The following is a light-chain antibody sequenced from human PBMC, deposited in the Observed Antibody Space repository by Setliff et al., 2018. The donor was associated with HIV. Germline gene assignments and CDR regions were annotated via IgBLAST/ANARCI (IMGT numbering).Light chain of an antibody. V-gene: IGLV2-14*01. J-gene: IGLJ1*01. CDR3: NSYTGSSSYV. CDR1: SSDVGAYNY. Sequence: QSVLTQPASVSGSPGQSITISCTGTSSDVGAYNYVSWYQHHPGRAPRLIIYEVHNRPSGVSSRFSGSKSGNTASLTISGLQAEDEADYYCNSYTGSSSYVFGGGTKVTV. CDR2: EVH.